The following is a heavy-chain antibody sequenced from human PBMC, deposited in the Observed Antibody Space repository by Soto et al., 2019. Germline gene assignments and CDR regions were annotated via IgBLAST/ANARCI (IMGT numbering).Heavy chain of an antibody. CDR3: ARVFYGSSWSPFDY. J-gene: IGHJ4*01. CDR1: GGTFSSYA. Sequence: ASVKVSCKASGGTFSSYAISWVRQAPGQGLEWMGGIIPIFGTANYAQKFQGRVTITADESTSTAYMELSSLRSEDTAVYYCARVFYGSSWSPFDYWGRGTLVTVSS. V-gene: IGHV1-69*13. D-gene: IGHD6-13*01. CDR2: IIPIFGTA.